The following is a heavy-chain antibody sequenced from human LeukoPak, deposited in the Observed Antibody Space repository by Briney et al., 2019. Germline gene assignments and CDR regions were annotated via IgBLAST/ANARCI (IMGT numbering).Heavy chain of an antibody. J-gene: IGHJ4*02. CDR1: GFTFSSYA. CDR2: ISYDGSDK. CDR3: ARETSYSSFDY. Sequence: GGSLRLSCAASGFTFSSYAMHWVRQAPGKGLEWVAVISYDGSDKYYADSVKGRFTISRDNSKNTQYLQMNSLRAEDTAVYYCARETSYSSFDYWGQGTLVTVSS. D-gene: IGHD6-19*01. V-gene: IGHV3-30-3*01.